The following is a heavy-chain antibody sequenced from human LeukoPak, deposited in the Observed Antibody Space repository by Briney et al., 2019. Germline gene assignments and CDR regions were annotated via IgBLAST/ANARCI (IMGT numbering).Heavy chain of an antibody. J-gene: IGHJ3*02. CDR1: GGSISSSSYY. Sequence: SETLSLTCTVPGGSISSSSYYWGWIRQPPGKGLEWIGSIYYSGSTYYNPSLKSRVTISVDTSKNQFSLKLSSVTAADTAVYYCAMGSTKNGAFDIWGQGTMVTVSS. V-gene: IGHV4-39*01. CDR2: IYYSGST. D-gene: IGHD2-2*01. CDR3: AMGSTKNGAFDI.